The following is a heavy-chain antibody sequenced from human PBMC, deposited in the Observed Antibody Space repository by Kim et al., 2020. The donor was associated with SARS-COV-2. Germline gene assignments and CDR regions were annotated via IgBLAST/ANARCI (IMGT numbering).Heavy chain of an antibody. J-gene: IGHJ3*02. CDR3: AKDITIGARAFDI. V-gene: IGHV3-9*01. Sequence: YADSVKGRFPISRDNAKNSLYLQMTSLRAEDTALYYCAKDITIGARAFDIWGQGTMVTVSS. D-gene: IGHD4-17*01.